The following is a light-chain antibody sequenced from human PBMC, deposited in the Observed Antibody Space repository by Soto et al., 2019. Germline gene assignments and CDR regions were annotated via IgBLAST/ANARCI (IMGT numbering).Light chain of an antibody. V-gene: IGKV3-11*01. J-gene: IGKJ4*01. Sequence: EIVLTQSPATLSLSPGESATLSCRASQSVSTYLAWYQQKPGQAPRLLIYDASNRATGIPARFSGSGSGTEFPPPISSLEPEDFAVYFCQQRGNWPPLTFGGGTKVEIK. CDR3: QQRGNWPPLT. CDR2: DAS. CDR1: QSVSTY.